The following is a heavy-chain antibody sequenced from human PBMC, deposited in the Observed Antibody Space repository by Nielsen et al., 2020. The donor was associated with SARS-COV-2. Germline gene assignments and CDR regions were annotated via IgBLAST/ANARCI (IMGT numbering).Heavy chain of an antibody. CDR2: INPYSGGT. D-gene: IGHD3/OR15-3a*01. V-gene: IGHV1-2*06. J-gene: IGHJ6*02. CDR1: GYTFTDYY. Sequence: ASVKVSCKASGYTFTDYYIHWVRQAPGQGLEWMGLINPYSGGTNSAQKFQGTVTLTRDASISTVYMVMNSADTAVYYCARARATIFGLVMSYGIDVWGQGTTVSVSS. CDR3: ARARATIFGLVMSYGIDV.